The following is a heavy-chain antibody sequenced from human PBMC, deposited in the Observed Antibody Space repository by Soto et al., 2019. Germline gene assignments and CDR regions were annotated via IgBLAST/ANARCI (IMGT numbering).Heavy chain of an antibody. D-gene: IGHD6-19*01. Sequence: SETLSLTCAVYGGSFSGYYWSWIRQPPGKGLEWIGEINHSGSTNYNPSLKSRVTISVDTSKNQFSLKLSSVTAADTAVYYCARRTSGWYPDYWGLGTPVTVSS. CDR2: INHSGST. V-gene: IGHV4-34*01. J-gene: IGHJ4*02. CDR1: GGSFSGYY. CDR3: ARRTSGWYPDY.